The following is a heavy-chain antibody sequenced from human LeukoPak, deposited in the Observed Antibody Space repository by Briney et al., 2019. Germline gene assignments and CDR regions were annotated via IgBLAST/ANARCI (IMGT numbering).Heavy chain of an antibody. J-gene: IGHJ5*02. D-gene: IGHD3-10*01. V-gene: IGHV3-23*01. CDR1: GFTFSSYA. CDR2: ISGSGGST. Sequence: PGGSLRLSCAASGFTFSSYAMSWVRQAPGKGLEWVSAISGSGGSTYYADSVKGRFTISRDNSKNTLYLQMNSLRAEDTAVYYCAKDISPRREVFEGFDPWGQGTLVTVSS. CDR3: AKDISPRREVFEGFDP.